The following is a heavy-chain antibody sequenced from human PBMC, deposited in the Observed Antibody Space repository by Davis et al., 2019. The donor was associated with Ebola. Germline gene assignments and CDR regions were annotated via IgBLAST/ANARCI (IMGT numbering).Heavy chain of an antibody. V-gene: IGHV3-21*01. CDR3: AKDNRYSSSWYSPPYYYYGMDV. CDR1: RFTFSSYS. D-gene: IGHD6-13*01. J-gene: IGHJ6*02. CDR2: ISSSSSYI. Sequence: PGGSLRLSCAASRFTFSSYSMNWVRQAPGKGLEWVSSISSSSSYIYYADSVKGRFTISRDNSKNTLYLQMNSLRAEDTAVYYCAKDNRYSSSWYSPPYYYYGMDVWGQGTTVTVSS.